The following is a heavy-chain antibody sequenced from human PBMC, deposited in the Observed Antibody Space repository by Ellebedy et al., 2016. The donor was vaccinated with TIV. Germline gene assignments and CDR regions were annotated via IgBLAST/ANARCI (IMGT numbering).Heavy chain of an antibody. V-gene: IGHV3-7*03. Sequence: PGGSLRLSCAASGFAFSSFWMAWVRQAPGKGLEWVANMNQDGSQKYHVDSMKGRFTISRDNAKNSLYLQMNSLRADNTAVYYCARAGYESAYDIWGQGTRVTVSS. J-gene: IGHJ3*02. CDR2: MNQDGSQK. CDR3: ARAGYESAYDI. D-gene: IGHD2-15*01. CDR1: GFAFSSFW.